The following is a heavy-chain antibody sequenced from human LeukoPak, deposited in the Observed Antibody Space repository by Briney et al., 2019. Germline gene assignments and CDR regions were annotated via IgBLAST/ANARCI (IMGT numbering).Heavy chain of an antibody. CDR2: IYYSGST. CDR3: TTSYSSGWYVEYYFDF. D-gene: IGHD6-19*01. CDR1: GGSITSSNYH. J-gene: IGHJ4*02. V-gene: IGHV4-39*07. Sequence: PSETLSLTCTVSGGSITSSNYHWGWIRQTPGKGLEWIGSIYYSGSTSYNPSLKSRVTISVDSSKNQFSLKLTSVTAADTAVYYCTTSYSSGWYVEYYFDFWGQGTLVAVSS.